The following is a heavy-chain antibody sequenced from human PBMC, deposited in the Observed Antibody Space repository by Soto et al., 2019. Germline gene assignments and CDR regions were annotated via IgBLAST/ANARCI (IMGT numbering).Heavy chain of an antibody. CDR1: GINLSSSG. CDR2: ISYDGSNK. Sequence: EGDLRCSCPPAGINLSSSGIQYVRQAPGKGLEWVAVISYDGSNKFYIDSVKGRFTVSRDNSKTTLYLQMSRLRAEDTAVYYRAMERQADFWRLPSPMDVWCQ. CDR3: AMERQADFWRLPSPMDV. J-gene: IGHJ6*02. D-gene: IGHD3-3*01. V-gene: IGHV3-30*03.